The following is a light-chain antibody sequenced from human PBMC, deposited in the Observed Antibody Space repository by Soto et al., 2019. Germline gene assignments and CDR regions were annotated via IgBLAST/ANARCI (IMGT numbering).Light chain of an antibody. CDR2: NVS. J-gene: IGLJ1*01. Sequence: QSVLTQPASVSGSPGQSIAISCTGTSSDVGGHDSVSWYQQHPGKAPKLMIYNVSNRPSGVSNRFSGSKSGNTASLTISGLLAEDERHSFCTSQTSYTTHVFGPVTKVT. CDR1: SSDVGGHDS. V-gene: IGLV2-14*01. CDR3: TSQTSYTTHV.